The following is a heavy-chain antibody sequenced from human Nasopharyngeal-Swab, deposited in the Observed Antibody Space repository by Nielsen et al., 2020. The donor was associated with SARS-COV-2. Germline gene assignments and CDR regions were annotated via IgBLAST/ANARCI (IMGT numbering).Heavy chain of an antibody. CDR2: IIPVFGTT. J-gene: IGHJ6*03. CDR1: GGTFNSYA. Sequence: SAKVSCKPSGGTFNSYAFSWVRQAPGQGLEWMGRIIPVFGTTNYAQDFQGRVTITADKSTATAYMQLSSLRSEDTAVYYCARESGSSQYSAYYMDVWGKGTAVTVSS. D-gene: IGHD2-15*01. V-gene: IGHV1-69*06. CDR3: ARESGSSQYSAYYMDV.